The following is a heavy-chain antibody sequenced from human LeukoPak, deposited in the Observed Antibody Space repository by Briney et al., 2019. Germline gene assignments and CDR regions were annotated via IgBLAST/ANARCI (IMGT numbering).Heavy chain of an antibody. V-gene: IGHV3-23*01. CDR2: ITGSGGTT. CDR1: GFTFSSYA. D-gene: IGHD1-26*01. J-gene: IGHJ4*02. Sequence: GGSLRLSCAASGFTFSSYAMSWVRQSAGKRLEWVSTITGSGGTTYFADSVKGRFTISRGNSKNTLYLQMTSLRADDTAVYYCTKYSRSSGVIWDFDSWGQGTQVTVSS. CDR3: TKYSRSSGVIWDFDS.